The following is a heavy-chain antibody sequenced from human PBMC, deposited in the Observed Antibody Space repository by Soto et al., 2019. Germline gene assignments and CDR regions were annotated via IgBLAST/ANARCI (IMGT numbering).Heavy chain of an antibody. CDR1: GFTFDDYA. V-gene: IGHV3-9*01. CDR2: ISWNSGDI. CDR3: AKDTGGGGGRNIWYYFDS. D-gene: IGHD3-16*01. Sequence: TGGSLRLSCAASGFTFDDYAMHWVRQGPGKGLEWVSSISWNSGDIVYADSVKGRFTISRDNPKNSLYLQMNSLRAEDTAFYFCAKDTGGGGGRNIWYYFDSWGLGTLVTVSS. J-gene: IGHJ4*02.